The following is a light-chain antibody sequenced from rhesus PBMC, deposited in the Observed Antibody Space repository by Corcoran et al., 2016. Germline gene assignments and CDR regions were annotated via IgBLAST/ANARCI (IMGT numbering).Light chain of an antibody. Sequence: DIQLTQSPSSLSASVGDRVTITCRASQGISSYLAWYQQKSGNAPKLLIYDASHLQSGAPSRFSGCGSGTEFTLTIRSLQPEDFATYSCQQRNSYPLAFGGGTKVEIK. V-gene: IGKV1-38*01. CDR2: DAS. J-gene: IGKJ4*01. CDR3: QQRNSYPLA. CDR1: QGISSY.